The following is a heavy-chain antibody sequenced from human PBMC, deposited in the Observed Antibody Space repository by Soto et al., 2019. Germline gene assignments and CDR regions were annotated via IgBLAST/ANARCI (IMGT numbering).Heavy chain of an antibody. CDR2: ISYDGSNK. CDR1: GFTFSSYG. D-gene: IGHD6-13*01. V-gene: IGHV3-30*18. CDR3: AKDPTWYSSSRRASYYYYYYMDV. J-gene: IGHJ6*03. Sequence: GGSLRLSCAASGFTFSSYGMHWVRQAPGKGLEWVAVISYDGSNKYYADSVKGRFTISRDNSKNTLYLQMNSLRAEDTAVYYCAKDPTWYSSSRRASYYYYYYMDVWGKGTTVTVSS.